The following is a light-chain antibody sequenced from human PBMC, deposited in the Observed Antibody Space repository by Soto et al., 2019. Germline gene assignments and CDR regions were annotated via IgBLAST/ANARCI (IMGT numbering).Light chain of an antibody. CDR1: SSDVGGYNY. J-gene: IGLJ1*01. V-gene: IGLV2-14*01. CDR3: SSYTSSSTPYV. CDR2: DVT. Sequence: QSVLTQPASVSGSPGQSITISCTGTSSDVGGYNYVSWYQQHPVKAPKLMIYDVTNRPSGVSDRFSGSKSGNTASLTISGRQAEDEADYYRSSYTSSSTPYVFGTGTKVTVL.